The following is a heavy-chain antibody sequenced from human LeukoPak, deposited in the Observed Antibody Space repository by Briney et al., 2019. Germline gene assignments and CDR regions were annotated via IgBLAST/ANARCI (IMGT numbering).Heavy chain of an antibody. CDR1: GGSFSGYY. Sequence: SETLSLTCAVYGGSFSGYYWSWIRQPPGKGLEWIGEINHSGSTNYNPSLKSRVTISVDTSKNQFSLKLSSVTAADTAVYYCARSDIVVVPAAIRAGWNYYYYYGMDVWGQGTTVTVSS. V-gene: IGHV4-34*01. CDR3: ARSDIVVVPAAIRAGWNYYYYYGMDV. CDR2: INHSGST. J-gene: IGHJ6*02. D-gene: IGHD2-2*02.